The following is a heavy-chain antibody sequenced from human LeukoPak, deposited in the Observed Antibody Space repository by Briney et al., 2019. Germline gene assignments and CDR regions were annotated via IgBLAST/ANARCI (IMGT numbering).Heavy chain of an antibody. J-gene: IGHJ4*02. CDR1: GFTFSSYW. D-gene: IGHD3-16*02. Sequence: GGSLRLSCAASGFTFSSYWMHWVRQAPGKGLVWVSRINSDGSSTSYADSVKGRFTISRDNAKNTLYLQMNSLRAEDTAVYYCARDMITFGGVIVNDYWGQGTLVTVSS. CDR3: ARDMITFGGVIVNDY. V-gene: IGHV3-74*01. CDR2: INSDGSST.